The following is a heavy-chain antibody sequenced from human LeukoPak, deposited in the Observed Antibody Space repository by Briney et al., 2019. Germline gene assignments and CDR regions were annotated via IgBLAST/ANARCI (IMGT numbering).Heavy chain of an antibody. CDR2: ISYDGSNK. CDR1: GFTFSSYA. D-gene: IGHD3-22*01. Sequence: GGSLRLSCAASGFTFSSYAMHWVRQAPGKGLEWVAVISYDGSNKYYADSVKGRFTISRDNSKNTLYLQMNSLRAEDTAVYYCARSYYDSSGYQYYFDYWGQGTLVTVSS. V-gene: IGHV3-30*04. CDR3: ARSYYDSSGYQYYFDY. J-gene: IGHJ4*02.